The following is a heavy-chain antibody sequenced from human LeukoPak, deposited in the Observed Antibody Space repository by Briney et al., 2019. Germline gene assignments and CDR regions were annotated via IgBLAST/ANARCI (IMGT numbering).Heavy chain of an antibody. CDR2: IWYDGSNK. CDR1: GFTFSSYG. D-gene: IGHD5-18*01. J-gene: IGHJ4*02. CDR3: ARGGIQLWYADY. V-gene: IGHV3-33*01. Sequence: GRSLTLSCPASGFTFSSYGMHGLRQAPCKGLDWVAVIWYDGSNKYYADSVKGRFTISRDNSKNPLYLQMNSLRGEDTAVYFCARGGIQLWYADYWGQGTLVTVSS.